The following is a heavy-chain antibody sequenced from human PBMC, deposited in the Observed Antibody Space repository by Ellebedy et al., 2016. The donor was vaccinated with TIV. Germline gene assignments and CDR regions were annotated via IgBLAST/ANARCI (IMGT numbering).Heavy chain of an antibody. Sequence: PGGSLRLSCAASGLTFSSHAMSWVRQAPGKGLEWVSSITESVGNTYSADSVKGRFTITRDNYKDPLFLQMNSLRAEDTAIYFCARDPVGVGPAFDVWGQGTMVTVSS. CDR2: ITESVGNT. CDR3: ARDPVGVGPAFDV. V-gene: IGHV3-23*01. D-gene: IGHD4-23*01. J-gene: IGHJ3*01. CDR1: GLTFSSHA.